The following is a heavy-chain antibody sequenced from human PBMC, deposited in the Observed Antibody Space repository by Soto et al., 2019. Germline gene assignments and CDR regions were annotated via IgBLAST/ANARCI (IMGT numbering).Heavy chain of an antibody. Sequence: SETLSLTCTVSGGSISSYYWSWIRQPPGKGLEWIGYIYYSGSTNYNPSLKSRVTISVDTSKNQFSLKLSSVTAADTAVYYCARAEVGAIPGNWFDPWGQGTLVTVSS. V-gene: IGHV4-59*01. J-gene: IGHJ5*02. CDR2: IYYSGST. CDR3: ARAEVGAIPGNWFDP. D-gene: IGHD2-2*02. CDR1: GGSISSYY.